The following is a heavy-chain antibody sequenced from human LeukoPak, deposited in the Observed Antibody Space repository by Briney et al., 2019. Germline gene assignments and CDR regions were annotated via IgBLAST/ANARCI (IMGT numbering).Heavy chain of an antibody. Sequence: GESLKISCKGSGYTFTSYYMHWVRQAPGQGLEWMGIINPSGGSTSYAQKFQGRVTMTRDTSTSTVYMELSSLRSEDTAVYYCARVAPPYYYDSSGYFSFDYWGQGTLVTVSS. CDR2: INPSGGST. CDR3: ARVAPPYYYDSSGYFSFDY. D-gene: IGHD3-22*01. V-gene: IGHV1-46*01. CDR1: GYTFTSYY. J-gene: IGHJ4*02.